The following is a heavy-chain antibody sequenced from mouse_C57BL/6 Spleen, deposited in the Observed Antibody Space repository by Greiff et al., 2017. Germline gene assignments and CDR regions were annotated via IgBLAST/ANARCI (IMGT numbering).Heavy chain of an antibody. Sequence: VQLQQSGAELARPGASVKLSCKASGYTFTSYGISWVKQRTGQGLEWIGEIYPRSGNTYYNEKFKGKATLTADKSSSTAYMELRSLTSEDSAVXFCAKSTYGRRAYYYAMDYWGQGTSVTVSS. CDR2: IYPRSGNT. CDR3: AKSTYGRRAYYYAMDY. V-gene: IGHV1-81*01. J-gene: IGHJ4*01. CDR1: GYTFTSYG. D-gene: IGHD1-1*01.